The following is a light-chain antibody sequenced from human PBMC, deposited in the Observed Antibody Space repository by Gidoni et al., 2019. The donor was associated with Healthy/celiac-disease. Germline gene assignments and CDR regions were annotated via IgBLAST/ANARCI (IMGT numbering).Light chain of an antibody. CDR3: QQYNSYPWT. Sequence: DIQMTQSPSTVSAAGGDRVTITFRASQTISTWLAWHQQKPGQAPQLLIYKSSALESGVPSRFSCSGSGTEFTLTISSLQPYDFATYHCQQYNSYPWTFGQGTKVEI. J-gene: IGKJ1*01. CDR2: KSS. V-gene: IGKV1-5*03. CDR1: QTISTW.